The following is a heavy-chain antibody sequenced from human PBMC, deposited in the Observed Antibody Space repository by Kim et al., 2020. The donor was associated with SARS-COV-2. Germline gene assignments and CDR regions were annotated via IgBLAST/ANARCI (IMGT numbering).Heavy chain of an antibody. CDR1: GGSISSGDDY. V-gene: IGHV4-30-4*01. CDR3: ARALSGYDSNWFDP. CDR2: IYYSGST. J-gene: IGHJ5*02. D-gene: IGHD5-12*01. Sequence: SETLSLTCTVSGGSISSGDDYWSWIRQPPGKGLEWIGYIYYSGSTYYNPSLKSRVTISVDTSKNQFSLKLSSVTAADTAVYYCARALSGYDSNWFDPWGQGTLVTVSS.